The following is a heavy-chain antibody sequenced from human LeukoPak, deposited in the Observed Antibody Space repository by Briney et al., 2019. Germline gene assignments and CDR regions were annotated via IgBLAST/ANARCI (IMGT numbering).Heavy chain of an antibody. Sequence: SETLSLTCTVSGGSISSSSYYWGWIRQPPGNGLEWIGSIYYSGSTYYNPSLKSRVTISVDTSKNQFSLKLSSVTAADTAVYYCARGGVTRYYYYYMDVRGKGTTVTVSS. J-gene: IGHJ6*03. V-gene: IGHV4-39*01. CDR3: ARGGVTRYYYYYMDV. CDR1: GGSISSSSYY. CDR2: IYYSGST. D-gene: IGHD4-23*01.